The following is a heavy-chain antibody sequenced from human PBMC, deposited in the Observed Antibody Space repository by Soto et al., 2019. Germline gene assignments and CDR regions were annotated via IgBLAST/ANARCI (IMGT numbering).Heavy chain of an antibody. CDR3: TGGPPNWGFDS. Sequence: ASVKVSCKASGYTFTSCDINWVRQTAGQGLEWMGWMSPKTANTGYAQKFQGRVTMTRSTSISTAYMELSSLTSEDTAVYYCTGGPPNWGFDSWGQGTPVTVSS. CDR2: MSPKTANT. CDR1: GYTFTSCD. V-gene: IGHV1-8*01. D-gene: IGHD7-27*01. J-gene: IGHJ5*01.